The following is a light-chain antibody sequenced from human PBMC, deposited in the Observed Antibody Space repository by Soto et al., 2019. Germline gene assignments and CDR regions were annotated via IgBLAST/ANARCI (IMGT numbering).Light chain of an antibody. V-gene: IGLV2-8*01. CDR3: SSYAGSINFYV. CDR2: DVS. Sequence: QSALTLPPSASGSPGQSVTISCTGTSSDVGGYNYVSWYQQFPGKAPKLMIYDVSERPSGVPDRFSGSKSGNTASLTVSGLQAEDEADYYCSSYAGSINFYVFGTGTKVTVL. CDR1: SSDVGGYNY. J-gene: IGLJ1*01.